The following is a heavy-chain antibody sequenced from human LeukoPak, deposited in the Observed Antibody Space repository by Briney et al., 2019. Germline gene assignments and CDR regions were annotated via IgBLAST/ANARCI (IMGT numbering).Heavy chain of an antibody. V-gene: IGHV3-30*02. D-gene: IGHD3-22*01. J-gene: IGHJ4*02. Sequence: GGSLRLPCAASGFTFSDYYMSWIRQAPGKGLEWVTFIRYDGSNKYYADSVKGRFTISRDNSKNTLYLQMNSLRAEDTAVYYCAKHYYYDSSGLDYWGQGTLVTVSS. CDR1: GFTFSDYY. CDR3: AKHYYYDSSGLDY. CDR2: IRYDGSNK.